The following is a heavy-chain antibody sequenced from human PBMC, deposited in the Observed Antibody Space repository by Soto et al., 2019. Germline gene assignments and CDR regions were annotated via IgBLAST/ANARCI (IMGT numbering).Heavy chain of an antibody. CDR1: GFTLSDHY. D-gene: IGHD3-22*01. CDR2: STNPPHGYST. J-gene: IGHJ4*02. V-gene: IGHV3-72*01. Sequence: PGGSRRRSGSVGGFTLSDHYIGWVRQAPGKGVEWVSRSTNPPHGYSTVYAASVTGRFTTSRYDSKTLVFLQMERLRTEDTAVYYSVRATYFSDRSGYTRCFDFWGQGALVTVSS. CDR3: VRATYFSDRSGYTRCFDF.